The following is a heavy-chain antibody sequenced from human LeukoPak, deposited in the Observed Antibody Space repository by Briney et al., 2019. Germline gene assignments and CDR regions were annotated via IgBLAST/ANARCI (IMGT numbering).Heavy chain of an antibody. CDR2: ISYDGSNK. Sequence: GGSLRLSCAASGFTFSSYAMHWVRRAPGKGLEWVAVISYDGSNKYYADSVKGRFTISRDNSKNTLYLQMNSLRAEDTAVYYCARNYYDSSGYYYSLGYWGQGTLVTVSS. CDR1: GFTFSSYA. CDR3: ARNYYDSSGYYYSLGY. D-gene: IGHD3-22*01. J-gene: IGHJ4*02. V-gene: IGHV3-30-3*01.